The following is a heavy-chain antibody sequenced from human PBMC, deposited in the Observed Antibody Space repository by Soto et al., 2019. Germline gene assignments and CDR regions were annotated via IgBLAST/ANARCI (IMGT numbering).Heavy chain of an antibody. CDR3: ARDPTPDSSGLY. CDR2: IIPIFGTA. Sequence: SVKVACKGSGGTFSIYAISWGRQAPGQGLEWMGGIIPIFGTANYAQKFQGRVTITADESTSTAYMELSSLRSEDTAVYYCARDPTPDSSGLYWGQGTLVTVSS. J-gene: IGHJ4*02. CDR1: GGTFSIYA. V-gene: IGHV1-69*13. D-gene: IGHD3-22*01.